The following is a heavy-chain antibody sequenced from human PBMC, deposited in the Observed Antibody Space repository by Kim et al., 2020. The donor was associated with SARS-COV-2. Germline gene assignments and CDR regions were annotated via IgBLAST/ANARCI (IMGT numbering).Heavy chain of an antibody. V-gene: IGHV1-2*06. CDR2: INPNSGGT. D-gene: IGHD6-19*01. CDR3: ARAHSSGKPYNWFDP. CDR1: GYTFTGYY. Sequence: ASVKVSCKASGYTFTGYYMHWVRQAPGQGLEWMGRINPNSGGTNYAQKFQGRVTMTRDTSISTAYMELSRLRSDDTAVYYCARAHSSGKPYNWFDPWGQGTLVTVSS. J-gene: IGHJ5*02.